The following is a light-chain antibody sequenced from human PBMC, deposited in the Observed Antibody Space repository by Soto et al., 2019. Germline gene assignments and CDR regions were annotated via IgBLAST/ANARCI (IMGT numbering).Light chain of an antibody. CDR1: QTVSNN. Sequence: EIVMTQSPATLSVSPGERATLSCRASQTVSNNLAWYQQKPGQAPRLLIYGAFTRATGIPARFSGSGSGTEFTLTISSLQSEDFAVYHCQQYNSWSPGYTFGQGTKLEIK. V-gene: IGKV3-15*01. J-gene: IGKJ2*01. CDR3: QQYNSWSPGYT. CDR2: GAF.